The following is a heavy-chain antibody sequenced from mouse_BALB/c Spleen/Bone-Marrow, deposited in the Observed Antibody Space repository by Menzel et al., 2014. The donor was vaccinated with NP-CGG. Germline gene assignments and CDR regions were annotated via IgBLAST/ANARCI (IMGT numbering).Heavy chain of an antibody. V-gene: IGHV1S137*01. CDR3: ARSGYGYDWFAY. CDR2: ISTYYGDA. J-gene: IGHJ3*01. Sequence: QVQLQQSGAELVRPGVSVKISCKGSGYTFTDYAMHWVKQSHAKSLEWIGVISTYYGDASYNQKFKGKATMAVDKSSSTAYMELARLTSEDSAIYYCARSGYGYDWFAYWGQGTLVTVSA. D-gene: IGHD2-2*01. CDR1: GYTFTDYA.